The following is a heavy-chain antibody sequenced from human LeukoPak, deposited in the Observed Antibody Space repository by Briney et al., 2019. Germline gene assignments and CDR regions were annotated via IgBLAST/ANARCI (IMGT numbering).Heavy chain of an antibody. D-gene: IGHD3-22*01. V-gene: IGHV1-2*06. J-gene: IGHJ4*02. CDR1: GYTFTGYY. CDR3: ARTYYYDSSGYTVPLFDY. CDR2: INPNSGGT. Sequence: ASVKVSCKASGYTFTGYYMHWVRQAPGQGLEWMGRINPNSGGTNYAQKFQGRATMTRDTSISTAYMELSRLRSDDTAVYYCARTYYYDSSGYTVPLFDYWGQGTLVTVSS.